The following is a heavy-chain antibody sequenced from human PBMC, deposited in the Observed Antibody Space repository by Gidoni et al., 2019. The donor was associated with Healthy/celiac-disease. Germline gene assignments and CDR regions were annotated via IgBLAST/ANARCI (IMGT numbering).Heavy chain of an antibody. V-gene: IGHV3-23*01. D-gene: IGHD2-2*01. Sequence: EVQLLESGGGLVKPGGSLRLSCAAAGFTFSSYDMSWVPQAPGKGLGGVPAISGSGGSTYYADSVKGRFTISRDNSKNTLYLQMNSLRAEDTAVYYCAKGVVPAATGYYFDYWGQGTLVTVSS. CDR3: AKGVVPAATGYYFDY. CDR2: ISGSGGST. CDR1: GFTFSSYD. J-gene: IGHJ4*02.